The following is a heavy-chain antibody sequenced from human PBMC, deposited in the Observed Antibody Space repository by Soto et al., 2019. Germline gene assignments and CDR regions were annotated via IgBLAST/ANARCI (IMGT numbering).Heavy chain of an antibody. Sequence: PSETLSLTCTVSGASINNNDYYWSWIRQTPGKGLDWIGYVYYSGTTDYIPSLKSRLSRSIDKSQNQFTLKLNSVTAADTATYYCPRNSYCYDKWYFALWGLGTLVTVSS. J-gene: IGHJ2*01. D-gene: IGHD3-22*01. CDR1: GASINNNDYY. CDR2: VYYSGTT. V-gene: IGHV4-30-4*01. CDR3: PRNSYCYDKWYFAL.